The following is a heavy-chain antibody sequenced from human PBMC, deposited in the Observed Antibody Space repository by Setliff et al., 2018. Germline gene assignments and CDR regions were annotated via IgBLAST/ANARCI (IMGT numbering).Heavy chain of an antibody. D-gene: IGHD1-26*01. CDR3: ARDTHQWDPLYFDS. Sequence: VKVSCKASGYTFTDYAMHWVRQAPGQGLEWMGWISGSTDNTNYAQKFRGRVTLTKDTSTNTKYMELRSLRSDDTAMYYCARDTHQWDPLYFDSWGQGTLVTVSS. CDR1: GYTFTDYA. V-gene: IGHV1-18*01. J-gene: IGHJ4*02. CDR2: ISGSTDNT.